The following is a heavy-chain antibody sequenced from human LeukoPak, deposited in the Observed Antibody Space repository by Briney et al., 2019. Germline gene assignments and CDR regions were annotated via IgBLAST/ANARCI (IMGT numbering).Heavy chain of an antibody. D-gene: IGHD1-1*01. CDR1: GFTFSNYW. Sequence: GGSLRLSCAASGFTFSNYWMSWVRQTPGEGLEYLANINQVGSQTYYMDSVKGRFTISRDNAENSLYLQMNSLRVEDTAVYYCATNSGKRFDYWGQGTLVTVPS. CDR3: ATNSGKRFDY. V-gene: IGHV3-7*01. CDR2: INQVGSQT. J-gene: IGHJ4*02.